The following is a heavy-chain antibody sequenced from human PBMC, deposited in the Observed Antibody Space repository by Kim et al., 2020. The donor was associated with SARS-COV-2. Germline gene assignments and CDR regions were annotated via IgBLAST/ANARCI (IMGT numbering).Heavy chain of an antibody. CDR2: INTNTGNP. CDR1: GYTFTSYA. CDR3: ARGPPGPPLLWFGELLQPEYYFDY. V-gene: IGHV7-4-1*02. D-gene: IGHD3-10*01. J-gene: IGHJ4*02. Sequence: ASVKVSCKASGYTFTSYAMNWVRQAPGQGLEWMGWINTNTGNPTYAQGFTGRFVFSLDTSVSTAYLQISSLKAEDTAVYYCARGPPGPPLLWFGELLQPEYYFDYWGQGTLVTVSS.